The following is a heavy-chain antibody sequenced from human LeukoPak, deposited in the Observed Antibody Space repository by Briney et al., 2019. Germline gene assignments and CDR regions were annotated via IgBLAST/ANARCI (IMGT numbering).Heavy chain of an antibody. CDR3: AREPSKAYYYDSSGYYGY. Sequence: GSSVKVSCKASGGTFSSYAISWVRQAPRQGLEWMGRIIPILGIANYAQKFQGRVTITADKSTSTAYMELSSLRSEDTAVYYCAREPSKAYYYDSSGYYGYWGQGTLVTVSS. CDR2: IIPILGIA. CDR1: GGTFSSYA. J-gene: IGHJ4*02. D-gene: IGHD3-22*01. V-gene: IGHV1-69*04.